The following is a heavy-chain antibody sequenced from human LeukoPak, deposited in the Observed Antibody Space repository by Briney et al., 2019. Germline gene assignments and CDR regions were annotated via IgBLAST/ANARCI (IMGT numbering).Heavy chain of an antibody. D-gene: IGHD5/OR15-5a*01. CDR1: GFTFNDYA. CDR2: ISADGGTT. J-gene: IGHJ4*02. CDR3: AKPILSTTSINYYFHY. V-gene: IGHV3-23*01. Sequence: GESLRLSCAASGFTFNDYAMSWVRQPPGKGLEWVSSISADGGTTYYADSVKGRFTISRDNSKNTLDLQMNSLRAEDTAAYYCAKPILSTTSINYYFHYWGQGTLVTVSS.